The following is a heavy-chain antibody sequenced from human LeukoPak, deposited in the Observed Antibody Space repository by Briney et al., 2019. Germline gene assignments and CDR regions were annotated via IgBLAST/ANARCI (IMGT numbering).Heavy chain of an antibody. CDR2: VNPNNGGT. CDR1: GFTFTGYY. CDR3: ARDSYGGNWSLGY. V-gene: IGHV1-2*02. J-gene: IGHJ4*02. D-gene: IGHD4-23*01. Sequence: ASVKVSCKASGFTFTGYYIHWVRQAPGQGLEWMGWVNPNNGGTNYAQMFQGRVTMIRDTSISTAYMELRRLTSDDTAVYYCARDSYGGNWSLGYWGQGTLVTVSS.